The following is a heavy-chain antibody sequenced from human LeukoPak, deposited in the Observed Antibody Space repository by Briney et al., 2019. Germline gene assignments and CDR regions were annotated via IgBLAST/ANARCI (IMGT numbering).Heavy chain of an antibody. CDR2: IIPIFGTA. J-gene: IGHJ4*02. CDR3: ARDLTLGFFDY. V-gene: IGHV1-69*13. D-gene: IGHD4-23*01. Sequence: GASVKVSCKASGYTFTSYYMHWARQAPGQGLEWMGGIIPIFGTANYAQKFQGRVTITADESTSTAYMELSSLRSEDTAVYYCARDLTLGFFDYWGQGTLVTVSS. CDR1: GYTFTSYY.